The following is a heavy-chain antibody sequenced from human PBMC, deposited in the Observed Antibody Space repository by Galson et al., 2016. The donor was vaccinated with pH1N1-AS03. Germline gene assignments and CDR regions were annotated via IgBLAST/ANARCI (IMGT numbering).Heavy chain of an antibody. J-gene: IGHJ4*01. Sequence: QSGAEVKKPGESLRISCEVSGYTFTDYWIAWVRQVPGRGLEWMGMVYPEDSDTRYNQSFRGQVTIAADKSITTAYLQWISLQASDSAIYYCARLLLYGVSGKYFFEDWGQGSLVTVAS. CDR2: VYPEDSDT. CDR1: GYTFTDYW. CDR3: ARLLLYGVSGKYFFED. V-gene: IGHV5-51*01. D-gene: IGHD4-17*01.